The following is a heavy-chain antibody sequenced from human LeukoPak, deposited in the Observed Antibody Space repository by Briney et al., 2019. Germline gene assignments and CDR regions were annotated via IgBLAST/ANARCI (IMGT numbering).Heavy chain of an antibody. CDR3: ARDLPVQDYDILTGYYKTHYYYGMDV. D-gene: IGHD3-9*01. J-gene: IGHJ6*04. V-gene: IGHV1-18*04. CDR2: ISAYNGNT. CDR1: GYTFTSYG. Sequence: GASVKVSCEASGYTFTSYGISWVRQAPGQGLEWMGWISAYNGNTNYAQKLQGRVTMTTDTSTSTAYMELRSLRSDDTAVYYCARDLPVQDYDILTGYYKTHYYYGMDVWGKGTTVTVSS.